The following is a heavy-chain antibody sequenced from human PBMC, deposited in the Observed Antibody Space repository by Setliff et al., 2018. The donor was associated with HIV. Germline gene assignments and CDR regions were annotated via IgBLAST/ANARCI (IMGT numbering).Heavy chain of an antibody. Sequence: GESLKISCKAVDYTFTTYWIGWVRQMPGEGLGWMGIIYPEDSNIKYNPSFQNQVTISADKSISTAYLQVHNLKASDTATYYCARREGRSMNAFEIWGPGTMVTVSS. CDR3: ARREGRSMNAFEI. CDR2: IYPEDSNI. V-gene: IGHV5-51*01. D-gene: IGHD6-13*01. CDR1: DYTFTTYW. J-gene: IGHJ3*02.